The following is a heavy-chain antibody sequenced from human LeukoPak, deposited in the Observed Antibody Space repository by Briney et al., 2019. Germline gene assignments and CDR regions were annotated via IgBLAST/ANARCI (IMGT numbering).Heavy chain of an antibody. J-gene: IGHJ4*02. D-gene: IGHD1-26*01. CDR2: IKQDGSEK. V-gene: IGHV3-7*01. CDR1: GLTYNSYW. Sequence: GGSLRLSCAASGLTYNSYWMSWVRQAPGKGLEWVASIKQDGSEKYYVDSVKGRFTISRDNAQNSLSLQMNSLRAEDTAVYYCASVREWQLQNAPFDYWGQGTLVTVSS. CDR3: ASVREWQLQNAPFDY.